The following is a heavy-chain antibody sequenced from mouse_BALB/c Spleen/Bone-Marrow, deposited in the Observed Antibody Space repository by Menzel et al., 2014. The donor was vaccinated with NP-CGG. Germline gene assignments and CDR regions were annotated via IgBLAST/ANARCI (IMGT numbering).Heavy chain of an antibody. CDR3: ARDYYGGSHFDY. J-gene: IGHJ2*01. CDR2: ISSGGSM. Sequence: EVKLQESGGGLVQPGGSLKLSCAASGFTFSSFVMSWVRQTPEKRLEWVASISSGGSMYYSDSVKGRFIISRDKARNNLYLQMSSLRSEDTAMYYCARDYYGGSHFDYWGQGSTLTVSS. D-gene: IGHD1-1*01. V-gene: IGHV5-6-5*01. CDR1: GFTFSSFV.